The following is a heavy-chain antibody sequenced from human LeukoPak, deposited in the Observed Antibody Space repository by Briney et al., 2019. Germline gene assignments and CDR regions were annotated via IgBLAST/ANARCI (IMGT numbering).Heavy chain of an antibody. Sequence: PGGSLRLSCAASGFTFSSYAMSWVRQAPGKGLEWVSAISGSGGSTYYADSVKGRFTISRDNSKNTLYLQMNSLRAEDTAVYYCAKDLRGSPHLDILTGYTHYYYYYGMDVWGQGTTVTVSS. V-gene: IGHV3-23*01. CDR3: AKDLRGSPHLDILTGYTHYYYYYGMDV. D-gene: IGHD3-9*01. J-gene: IGHJ6*02. CDR1: GFTFSSYA. CDR2: ISGSGGST.